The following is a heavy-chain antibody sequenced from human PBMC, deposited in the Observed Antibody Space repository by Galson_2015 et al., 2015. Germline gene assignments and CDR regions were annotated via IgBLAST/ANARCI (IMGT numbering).Heavy chain of an antibody. CDR3: ARDRITMVRGVCDFDY. V-gene: IGHV3-33*01. CDR2: IWYDGSNK. Sequence: SLRLSCAASGFTYSSYGMHWVRQAPGKGLEWVAVIWYDGSNKYHADSVKGRFTISRDNSKNTLYMQMNSLRAEDTAVYYCARDRITMVRGVCDFDYWGQGTLVTVSS. J-gene: IGHJ4*02. D-gene: IGHD3-10*01. CDR1: GFTYSSYG.